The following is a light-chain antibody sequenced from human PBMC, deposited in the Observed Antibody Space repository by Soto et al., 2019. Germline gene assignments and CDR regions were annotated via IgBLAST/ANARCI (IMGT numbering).Light chain of an antibody. CDR1: QAIAGY. CDR3: QQSYSTPT. J-gene: IGKJ5*01. CDR2: GAS. Sequence: DIHVTQSPCSLSASVGDSLTIPRRASQAIAGYLAWYKHEPGRTPELLIHGASRLQSGVPARFSGSGSGTDFTLTISSLKPEDFASDYCQQSYSTPTFGQGTRREIK. V-gene: IGKV1-39*01.